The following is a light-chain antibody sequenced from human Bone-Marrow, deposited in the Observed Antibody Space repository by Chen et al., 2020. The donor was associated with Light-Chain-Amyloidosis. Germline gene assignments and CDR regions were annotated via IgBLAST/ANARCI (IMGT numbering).Light chain of an antibody. J-gene: IGLJ1*01. CDR2: EVT. Sequence: QSALTQPASVSGSPGQSITISCTGTSSDVGGDNHVSWYQPHPDKAPKLMIYEVTTRTSWVPDRFSGSKSDNTASLTLSGLQTEDGSDDFCSSETSRNTLVCGSGTRGTDL. CDR3: SSETSRNTLV. V-gene: IGLV2-14*01. CDR1: SSDVGGDNH.